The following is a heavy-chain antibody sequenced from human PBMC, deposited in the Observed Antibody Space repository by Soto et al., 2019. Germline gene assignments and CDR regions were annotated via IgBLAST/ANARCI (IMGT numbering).Heavy chain of an antibody. CDR3: ARRV. CDR2: ISAGGDST. Sequence: GESLKISCATSGFTFSNYPMNWVRQAPGKELEWVSGISAGGDSTYYADSVKGRFTIFRDNSKNSVYLQMNSLRAEDTAVYYCARRVWGQGTLVTVSS. J-gene: IGHJ4*02. V-gene: IGHV3-23*01. CDR1: GFTFSNYP.